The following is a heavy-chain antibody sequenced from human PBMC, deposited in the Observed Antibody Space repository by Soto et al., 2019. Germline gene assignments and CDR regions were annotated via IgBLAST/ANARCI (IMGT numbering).Heavy chain of an antibody. J-gene: IGHJ4*02. V-gene: IGHV3-7*01. Sequence: GGSLRLSCAASGFTFSSYWMSWVRQAPGKGLEWVANIKQDGSEKYYVDSVKGRFTISRDNAKNSLYLQMNSLRAEDTAVYYCASVDCSGGSCYLDYWGQGTLVTVSS. CDR2: IKQDGSEK. D-gene: IGHD2-15*01. CDR3: ASVDCSGGSCYLDY. CDR1: GFTFSSYW.